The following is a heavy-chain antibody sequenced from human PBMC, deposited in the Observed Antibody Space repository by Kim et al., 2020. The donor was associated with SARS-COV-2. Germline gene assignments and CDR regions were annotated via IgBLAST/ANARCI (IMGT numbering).Heavy chain of an antibody. CDR3: ARHSPTYDFWSGYYGPYYYYMDV. V-gene: IGHV5-51*01. CDR2: IYPGDSDT. Sequence: GESLKISCKGSGYSFTSYWIGWVRQMPGKGLEWMGIIYPGDSDTRYSPSFQGQVTISADKSISTAYLQWSSLKASDTAMYYCARHSPTYDFWSGYYGPYYYYMDVWGKGTTVTVSS. J-gene: IGHJ6*03. CDR1: GYSFTSYW. D-gene: IGHD3-3*01.